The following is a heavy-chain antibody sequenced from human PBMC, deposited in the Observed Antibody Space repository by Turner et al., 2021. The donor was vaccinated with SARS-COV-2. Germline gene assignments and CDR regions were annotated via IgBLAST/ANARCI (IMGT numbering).Heavy chain of an antibody. J-gene: IGHJ3*02. V-gene: IGHV4-39*01. CDR2: IYYSGST. CDR1: GGSISSSSYY. CDR3: AVEVVLVAAKFAFDI. Sequence: QLQLQESGPGLVKPSETLSPTCTVSGGSISSSSYYWGWIRQPPGKGLEWIGSIYYSGSTYYHPSLKSRVTISVDTSKNQFSLKLSSVTAADTAVYYWAVEVVLVAAKFAFDIWGQGTMVTVSS. D-gene: IGHD2-15*01.